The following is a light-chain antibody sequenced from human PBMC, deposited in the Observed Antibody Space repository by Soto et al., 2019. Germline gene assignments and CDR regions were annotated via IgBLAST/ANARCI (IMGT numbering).Light chain of an antibody. V-gene: IGKV1-39*01. J-gene: IGKJ1*01. CDR1: QSISSY. Sequence: DIPMTQSPSSLSASVGDRVTITCRASQSISSYLNWYQQKPGKAPKPLIYAASSLQSGVPSRFSGSGSGTDFTLTISSLQPEDFATYYCQQSYSTPPTFGQGTKVDIK. CDR2: AAS. CDR3: QQSYSTPPT.